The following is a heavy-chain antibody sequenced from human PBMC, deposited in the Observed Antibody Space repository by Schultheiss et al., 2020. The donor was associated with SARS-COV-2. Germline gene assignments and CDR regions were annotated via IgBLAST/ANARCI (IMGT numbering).Heavy chain of an antibody. CDR3: ARGVATTGFDY. CDR2: ISSSGSYI. D-gene: IGHD1-1*01. V-gene: IGHV3-21*06. CDR1: GFTFSSYS. J-gene: IGHJ4*02. Sequence: GGSLRLSCAAFGFTFSSYSMNWVRQAPGEGLEWVSSISSSGSYISYPDSVKGRFTISRDNAKNSLYLQMNSLRAEDTAVYYCARGVATTGFDYWGQGTLVTVSS.